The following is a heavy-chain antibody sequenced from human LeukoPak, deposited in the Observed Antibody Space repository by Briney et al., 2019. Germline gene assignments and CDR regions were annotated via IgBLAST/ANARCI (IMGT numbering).Heavy chain of an antibody. CDR1: GFTFSSYW. CDR2: ISSDGSST. Sequence: GGSLRLSCAASGFTFSSYWMHWVRQAPGKGLVWVSRISSDGSSTTYADSVKGRFTISRDNAKNTLYLQMNSLRAEDTAVYYCARGQTIFGVVIDYWGQGTLVTVSS. CDR3: ARGQTIFGVVIDY. D-gene: IGHD3-3*01. V-gene: IGHV3-74*01. J-gene: IGHJ4*02.